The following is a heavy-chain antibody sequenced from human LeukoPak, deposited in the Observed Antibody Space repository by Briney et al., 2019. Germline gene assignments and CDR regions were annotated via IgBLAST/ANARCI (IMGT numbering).Heavy chain of an antibody. CDR1: GFTVSNNY. V-gene: IGHV3-66*01. CDR3: ATGTHPGN. Sequence: GGSLRLSCAASGFTVSNNYMSWVRQAPGKGLEWKAVNYSDGRTLDADCVKGRFIIYRDNSKNTLYLQMNSLRVEDTAVYYCATGTHPGNWGQGTLVTVSS. CDR2: NYSDGRT. D-gene: IGHD1-14*01. J-gene: IGHJ4*02.